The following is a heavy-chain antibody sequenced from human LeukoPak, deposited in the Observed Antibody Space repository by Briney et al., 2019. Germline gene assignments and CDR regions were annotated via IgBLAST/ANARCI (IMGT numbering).Heavy chain of an antibody. CDR2: NNWNGGST. D-gene: IGHD3-9*01. CDR1: GFTFDDYG. Sequence: PGGSLRLSCAASGFTFDDYGMSWVRQAPGKGLEWVSGNNWNGGSTGYADSVKGRFTISRDNAKNSLYLQMNSLRAEDTALYYCAREDYDILTGYSGITYWGQGTLVTVSS. CDR3: AREDYDILTGYSGITY. V-gene: IGHV3-20*04. J-gene: IGHJ4*02.